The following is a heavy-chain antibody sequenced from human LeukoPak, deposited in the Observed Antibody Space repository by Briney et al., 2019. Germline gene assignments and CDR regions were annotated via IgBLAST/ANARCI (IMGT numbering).Heavy chain of an antibody. J-gene: IGHJ4*02. D-gene: IGHD2/OR15-2a*01. Sequence: SGGSLRLSCAASGFTFSSYEMNWVRQAPGKGREWVSYISSSGNNIYFADSVKGRFTISRDNAKNSLFLQMNSLRAEDTAVYYCARVTYAVPDYWGQGTLVTVSS. CDR2: ISSSGNNI. CDR1: GFTFSSYE. V-gene: IGHV3-48*03. CDR3: ARVTYAVPDY.